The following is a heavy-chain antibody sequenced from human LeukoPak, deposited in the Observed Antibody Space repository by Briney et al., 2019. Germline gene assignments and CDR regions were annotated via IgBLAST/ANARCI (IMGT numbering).Heavy chain of an antibody. J-gene: IGHJ3*02. CDR1: RFTFSSYG. V-gene: IGHV3-7*01. Sequence: PGGSLRLSCAASRFTFSSYGMNWVRQAPGKGLERVANIKKDGSEKYYVDSVKGRFTISRVNAKNSLYLQMNSLRAEDTAVYYCAKNLSSVYSSVYPVYDFDNWGQGTMVTVSS. CDR3: AKNLSSVYSSVYPVYDFDN. CDR2: IKKDGSEK. D-gene: IGHD6-13*01.